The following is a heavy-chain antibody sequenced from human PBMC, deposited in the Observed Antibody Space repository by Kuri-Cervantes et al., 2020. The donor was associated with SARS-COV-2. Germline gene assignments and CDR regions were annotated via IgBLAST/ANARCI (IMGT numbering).Heavy chain of an antibody. J-gene: IGHJ4*02. Sequence: GGSLRLSCAASGFTFSSYGMHWVRQAPGKGLEWVSSISGSGSSTYYTDSVKGRFTISRDNSKNTQYLQMDSLRAEDTAVYYCAKSRTGVGDSTDYWGPGTLVTVSS. CDR2: ISGSGSST. V-gene: IGHV3-23*01. CDR1: GFTFSSYG. D-gene: IGHD1-26*01. CDR3: AKSRTGVGDSTDY.